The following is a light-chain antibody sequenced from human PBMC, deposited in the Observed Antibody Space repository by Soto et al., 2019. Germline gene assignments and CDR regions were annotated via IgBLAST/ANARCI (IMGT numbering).Light chain of an antibody. CDR2: AVS. V-gene: IGKV3-15*01. J-gene: IGKJ5*01. CDR1: QTVYNN. Sequence: EVVMTQSPATLSVSPGETVTLSCRASQTVYNNYLAWYQQKPGQTPRLIIYAVSARATGIPARLSGSGSGTDFTLTINGLQSEDFAVYYCQQYTNWPITFGQGTRLEIK. CDR3: QQYTNWPIT.